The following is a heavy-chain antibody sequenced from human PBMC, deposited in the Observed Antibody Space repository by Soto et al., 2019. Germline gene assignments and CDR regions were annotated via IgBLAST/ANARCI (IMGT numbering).Heavy chain of an antibody. Sequence: PGGSLRLSCAASGFTFSNFGMHWVRQAPGKGLEGVAFISYAGGTKYYADSVKGRFTISRDNSKTLYLQMNSLRREDTAVYYCAKDWGAGNFYYYGADVWGQGTTVTVSS. CDR1: GFTFSNFG. V-gene: IGHV3-30*18. J-gene: IGHJ6*02. CDR3: AKDWGAGNFYYYGADV. CDR2: ISYAGGTK. D-gene: IGHD1-26*01.